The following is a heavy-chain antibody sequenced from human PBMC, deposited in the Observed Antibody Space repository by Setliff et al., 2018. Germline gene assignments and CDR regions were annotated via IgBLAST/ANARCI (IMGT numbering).Heavy chain of an antibody. CDR2: IDPNSGGT. J-gene: IGHJ5*02. CDR1: GYTFTGFY. Sequence: ASVKVSCKASGYTFTGFYMHWMRQAPGQGLEWMGWIDPNSGGTNYSQNFQGRVTMTRDTSISTAYMELSRLRSDDTAVYYCARDPIAASGTYWFDPWGQGTLVTVSS. CDR3: ARDPIAASGTYWFDP. D-gene: IGHD6-13*01. V-gene: IGHV1-2*02.